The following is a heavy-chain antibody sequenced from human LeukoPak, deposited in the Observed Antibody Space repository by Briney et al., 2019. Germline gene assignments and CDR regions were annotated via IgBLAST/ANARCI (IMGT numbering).Heavy chain of an antibody. V-gene: IGHV3-48*04. CDR3: TKNGGYSDAFDI. CDR2: ISSGSSTI. D-gene: IGHD3-10*01. J-gene: IGHJ3*02. CDR1: GFTFSSYS. Sequence: PGGSLKLSCKASGFTFSSYSMNWVRQAPGQGLEWLSYISSGSSTIYYADSVKGRFTISRDNSKHSLYLQMNSLRTEDTALYYCTKNGGYSDAFDIWGQGTMVTVSS.